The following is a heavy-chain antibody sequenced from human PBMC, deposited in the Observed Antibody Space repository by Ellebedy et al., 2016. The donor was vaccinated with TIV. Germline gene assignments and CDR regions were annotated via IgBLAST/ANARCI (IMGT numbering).Heavy chain of an antibody. CDR3: ARVGYSSGWPTFDY. V-gene: IGHV4-34*01. D-gene: IGHD6-19*01. CDR1: GGSFSGYY. Sequence: SETLSLXXAVSGGSFSGYYWSWIRQPPGKGLEWVGEVNRSGSTNYKSSLESRVTMSIDTSKNQFSLKLNSVTAADTAVYYCARVGYSSGWPTFDYWGQGTLVTVSS. CDR2: VNRSGST. J-gene: IGHJ4*02.